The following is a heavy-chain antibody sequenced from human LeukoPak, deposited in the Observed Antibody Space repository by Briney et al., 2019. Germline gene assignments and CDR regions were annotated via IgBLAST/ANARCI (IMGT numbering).Heavy chain of an antibody. Sequence: ASVKVSCKASGYTFTGYFMHWVRQAPGQGLEWMGWLNPDSGGTKYAQKFQGRVTMTRDTSISTAYMELSRLRSDDTAVYYCARASQPVYYFDYWGQGTLVTVSS. CDR1: GYTFTGYF. V-gene: IGHV1-2*02. CDR3: ARASQPVYYFDY. J-gene: IGHJ4*02. D-gene: IGHD2-8*01. CDR2: LNPDSGGT.